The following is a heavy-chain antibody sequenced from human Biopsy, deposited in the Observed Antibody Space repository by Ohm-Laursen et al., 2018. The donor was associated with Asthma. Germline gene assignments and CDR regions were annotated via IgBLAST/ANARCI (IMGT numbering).Heavy chain of an antibody. V-gene: IGHV3-33*05. CDR2: MSYDGSIK. Sequence: SLRLSCAASGFTFSSYGMDWIRQAPGKGLEWVALMSYDGSIKDYADSVKGRFTISRDNSMNTLYLHMNSLRVEDTAVYYCARGLDYSGRSGFDYWGQGTLVTVSS. CDR1: GFTFSSYG. J-gene: IGHJ4*02. CDR3: ARGLDYSGRSGFDY. D-gene: IGHD3-10*01.